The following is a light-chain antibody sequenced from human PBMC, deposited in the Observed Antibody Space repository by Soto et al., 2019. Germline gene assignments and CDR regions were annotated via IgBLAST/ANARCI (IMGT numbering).Light chain of an antibody. J-gene: IGLJ2*01. CDR2: DVT. V-gene: IGLV2-14*03. Sequence: QSALTQPASVSGSPGQSITISCTGTSSDVGGYDYVSWYQHHPGRTPKLLIFDVTNRPSGVSTRFSGSKSGNTASLTISGLHAEDEADYYCSSYTTSSTLIFGGGTKLTVL. CDR1: SSDVGGYDY. CDR3: SSYTTSSTLI.